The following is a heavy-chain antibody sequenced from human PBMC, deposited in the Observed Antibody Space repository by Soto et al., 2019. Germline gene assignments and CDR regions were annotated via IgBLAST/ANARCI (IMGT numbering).Heavy chain of an antibody. CDR1: GGSISSYY. D-gene: IGHD4-4*01. Sequence: SETLSLTCTVSGGSISSYYWSWIRQPPGKGLEWIGYIYYSGSTNYNPSLKSRVTISVDTSKNQFSLKLSSVTAADTAVYYCARTTVTRGYYYGMDVWGQGXTVTVYS. CDR2: IYYSGST. J-gene: IGHJ6*02. CDR3: ARTTVTRGYYYGMDV. V-gene: IGHV4-59*01.